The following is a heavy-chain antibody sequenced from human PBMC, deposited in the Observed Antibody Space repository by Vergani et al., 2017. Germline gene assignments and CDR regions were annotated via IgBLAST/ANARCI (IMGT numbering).Heavy chain of an antibody. CDR2: MYHSGST. Sequence: QVRLQESGPGLVKPSETLSLPCSVSGGSMSGYYWSWIRQPPGKELEWIGYMYHSGSTNYNPSLETRVTMSGDTSKNQFSLNLNSVTAADTAVYYCGRVADFYGLGSRLLDLWGQGILVTVSS. J-gene: IGHJ5*02. CDR3: GRVADFYGLGSRLLDL. V-gene: IGHV4-59*01. CDR1: GGSMSGYY. D-gene: IGHD3-10*01.